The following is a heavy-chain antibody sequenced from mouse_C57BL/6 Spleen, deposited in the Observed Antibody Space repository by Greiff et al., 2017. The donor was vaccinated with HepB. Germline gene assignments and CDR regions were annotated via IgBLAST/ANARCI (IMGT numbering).Heavy chain of an antibody. V-gene: IGHV1-82*01. CDR3: ARDYYGSSLFDY. CDR2: IYPGDGDT. Sequence: VQVVESGPELVKPGASVKISCKASGYAFSSSWMNWVKQRPGKGLEWIGRIYPGDGDTNYNGKFKGKATLTADKSSSTAYMQLSSLTSEDSAVYFCARDYYGSSLFDYWGQGTTLTVSS. CDR1: GYAFSSSW. D-gene: IGHD1-1*01. J-gene: IGHJ2*01.